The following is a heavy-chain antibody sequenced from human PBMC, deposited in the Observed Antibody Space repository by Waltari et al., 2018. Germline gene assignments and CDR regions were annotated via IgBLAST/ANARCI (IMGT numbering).Heavy chain of an antibody. CDR1: GGTFSSYA. Sequence: VQLVQSGAEVRRPGSSVKVSCRASGGTFSSYAISWLRQAPGQGLEWMGGIIPILGIANYAQKFQGRVTITADKSTSTAYMELSSLRSEDTAVYYCARDRHPGTSSGFDYWGQGTLVTVSS. CDR2: IIPILGIA. J-gene: IGHJ4*02. CDR3: ARDRHPGTSSGFDY. D-gene: IGHD7-27*01. V-gene: IGHV1-69*04.